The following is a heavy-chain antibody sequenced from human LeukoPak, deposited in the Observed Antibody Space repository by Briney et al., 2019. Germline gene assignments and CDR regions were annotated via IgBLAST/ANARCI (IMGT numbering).Heavy chain of an antibody. CDR3: ARDNYCSSTSCTGYYGMGV. Sequence: PGGSLRLSCAASGFTVSSNYMSWVRQAPGKGLEWVSVIYSGGSTYYADSVKGRFTIPRDNSKNTLYLQMNSLRAEDTAVYYCARDNYCSSTSCTGYYGMGVWGQGTTVTVSS. J-gene: IGHJ6*02. CDR2: IYSGGST. D-gene: IGHD2-2*01. V-gene: IGHV3-66*01. CDR1: GFTVSSNY.